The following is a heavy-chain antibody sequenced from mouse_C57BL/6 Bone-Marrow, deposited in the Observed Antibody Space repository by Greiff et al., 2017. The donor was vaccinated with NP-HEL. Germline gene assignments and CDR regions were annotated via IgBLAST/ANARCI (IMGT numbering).Heavy chain of an antibody. Sequence: VQLQQSGGGLVQPGESLKLSCESNEYEFPSHDMSWVRKTPEKRLELVAAINSDGGSTYYPDTMERRFIISRDNTKKTLYLQMSSLRSEDKALYYWARSADGYWSMEYWDQGNSVTVSS. CDR2: INSDGGST. J-gene: IGHJ4*01. D-gene: IGHD2-3*01. V-gene: IGHV5-2*01. CDR1: EYEFPSHD. CDR3: ARSADGYWSMEY.